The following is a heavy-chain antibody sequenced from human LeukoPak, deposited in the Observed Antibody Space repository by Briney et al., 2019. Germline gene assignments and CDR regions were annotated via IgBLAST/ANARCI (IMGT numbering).Heavy chain of an antibody. CDR2: ISSDGTST. D-gene: IGHD6-13*01. V-gene: IGHV3-74*01. J-gene: IGHJ4*01. Sequence: PGGSLRPSCSASGFTLSSFSIHCVRRAPGKGLVWVSRISSDGTSTNYADSVKGRFIISRDNAKNTLYLQMNSLRAEDTAVYFCAGVRSSSWFCYWGPGALVAVSS. CDR3: AGVRSSSWFCY. CDR1: GFTLSSFS.